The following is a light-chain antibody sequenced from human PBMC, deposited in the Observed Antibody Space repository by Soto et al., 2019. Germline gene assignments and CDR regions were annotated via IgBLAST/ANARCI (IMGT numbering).Light chain of an antibody. J-gene: IGKJ4*01. CDR3: QQDYACGRT. Sequence: DIQMTQSPSSLSTSVGDRVTITCRASQGISTFLDWYQQKPGKAPRLLIYAASSLHSVVPARFSGSGVETDSTFAITSLQPEDFVIYYCQQDYACGRTFGGGTKVDIQ. CDR1: QGISTF. V-gene: IGKV1-NL1*01. CDR2: AAS.